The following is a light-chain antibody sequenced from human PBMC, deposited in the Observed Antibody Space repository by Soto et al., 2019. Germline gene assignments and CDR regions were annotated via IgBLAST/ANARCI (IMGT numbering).Light chain of an antibody. CDR2: EVS. Sequence: QSVLTQPASVSGSPGQSITISCTGTSSDVGGYNYVSWYQQHPGKAPKLMIYEVSNRPSGVSNRFSGSKSGNTASLTISGLQADDEADYYCSSYTSSSVYVFGTGTKLTVL. V-gene: IGLV2-14*01. J-gene: IGLJ1*01. CDR3: SSYTSSSVYV. CDR1: SSDVGGYNY.